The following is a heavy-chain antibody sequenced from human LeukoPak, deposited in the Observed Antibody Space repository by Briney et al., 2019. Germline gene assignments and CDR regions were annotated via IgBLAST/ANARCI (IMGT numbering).Heavy chain of an antibody. CDR3: ARRSYSASYYLDY. Sequence: SETLSLTCTVSGGSISSYYWSWIRQPPGKGLEWIGYIYYSGGPKYNPSLKSRVTISVDTSKNQFSSVTAADTAVYYCARRSYSASYYLDYWAQGTLVTVSP. J-gene: IGHJ4*02. CDR2: IYYSGGP. CDR1: GGSISSYY. V-gene: IGHV4-59*01. D-gene: IGHD1-26*01.